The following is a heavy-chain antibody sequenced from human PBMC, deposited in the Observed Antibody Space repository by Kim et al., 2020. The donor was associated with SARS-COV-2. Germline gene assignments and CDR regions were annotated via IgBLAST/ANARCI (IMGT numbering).Heavy chain of an antibody. Sequence: SETLSLTCSVSGDSISSGGFYWSWVRQDPGKGLEWIGHIYYSGDTYYNPSLKSRVTISVDLSKNHFSLNLNSVTAADTAVYYCARSSPMVRGVIQWWFDPWGQGTLVTVSS. J-gene: IGHJ5*02. D-gene: IGHD3-10*01. CDR3: ARSSPMVRGVIQWWFDP. CDR2: IYYSGDT. CDR1: GDSISSGGFY. V-gene: IGHV4-31*03.